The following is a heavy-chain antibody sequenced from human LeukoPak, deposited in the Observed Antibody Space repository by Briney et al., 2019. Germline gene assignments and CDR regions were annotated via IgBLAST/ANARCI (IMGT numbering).Heavy chain of an antibody. Sequence: GGSLRLSCAAAGFTFSSYAMSWVRQAPGKGLEWVSAICGSADNTYSADSVRGRFTISRDNSKNTLYLQMNSLRAEDTAVYYCAKDHYDSSGYDAFDIWGQGTLVTVSS. D-gene: IGHD3-22*01. CDR1: GFTFSSYA. CDR3: AKDHYDSSGYDAFDI. V-gene: IGHV3-23*01. CDR2: ICGSADNT. J-gene: IGHJ3*02.